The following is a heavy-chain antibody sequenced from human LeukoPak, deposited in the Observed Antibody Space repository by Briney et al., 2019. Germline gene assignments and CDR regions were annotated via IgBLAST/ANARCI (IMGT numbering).Heavy chain of an antibody. Sequence: GGSLRLSCAASGFTFSTYNMNWVRQVPGKGLEWVSSITGRSGYMYYADSVKGRFTISRDNAKNSLYLQMNSLRAEDTAVYYCAREGVGATDDAFDIWGQGTMVTVSS. V-gene: IGHV3-21*01. D-gene: IGHD1-26*01. CDR1: GFTFSTYN. J-gene: IGHJ3*02. CDR2: ITGRSGYM. CDR3: AREGVGATDDAFDI.